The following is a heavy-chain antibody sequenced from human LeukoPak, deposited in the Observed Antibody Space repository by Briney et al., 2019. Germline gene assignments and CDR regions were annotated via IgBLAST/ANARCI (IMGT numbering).Heavy chain of an antibody. Sequence: ASVKVSCKASGYTFTNYAINWVRQAPGQGLEWMGWISPYNGNTNSAQQLQGRVTMTTDTSTTTAYMELRSLTSDDTAVYYCSRGPPTTVTTGHLFDPWGQGTLATVPS. CDR2: ISPYNGNT. D-gene: IGHD4-17*01. J-gene: IGHJ5*02. V-gene: IGHV1-18*01. CDR1: GYTFTNYA. CDR3: SRGPPTTVTTGHLFDP.